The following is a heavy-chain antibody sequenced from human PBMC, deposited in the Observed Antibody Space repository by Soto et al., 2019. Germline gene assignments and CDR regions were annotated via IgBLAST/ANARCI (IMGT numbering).Heavy chain of an antibody. V-gene: IGHV3-30*18. CDR3: AKDLWAVTSYYYGMDV. CDR1: GFSFSSYG. J-gene: IGHJ6*02. CDR2: VSYDGSNK. Sequence: QVELVESGGGVVQPGRSLRLSCAASGFSFSSYGMHWVRQAPGKGLEWVAVVSYDGSNKYYADSVTGRFTISRDNSKNTLYLQMNSLRAEDTAVYYCAKDLWAVTSYYYGMDVWGQGTTVTVSS. D-gene: IGHD4-17*01.